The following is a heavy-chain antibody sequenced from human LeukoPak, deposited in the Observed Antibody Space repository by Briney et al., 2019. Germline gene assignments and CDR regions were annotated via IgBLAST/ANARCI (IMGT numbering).Heavy chain of an antibody. V-gene: IGHV1-2*02. CDR2: INPNSGGT. CDR1: GYTFTGYY. D-gene: IGHD3-22*01. Sequence: ASVKVSCKASGYTFTGYYMHWVRQAPGQGLEWMGWINPNSGGTNYAQKFQGRVTMTRDTSISTAYMELSRLRSDDTAVYYCAREGYDSSGYYYGSYWGRGTLVTISS. CDR3: AREGYDSSGYYYGSY. J-gene: IGHJ4*02.